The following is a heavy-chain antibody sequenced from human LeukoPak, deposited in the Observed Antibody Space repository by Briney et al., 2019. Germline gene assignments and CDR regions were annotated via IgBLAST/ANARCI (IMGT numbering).Heavy chain of an antibody. CDR3: ARDYYYDSSGYYSNNDAFDI. J-gene: IGHJ3*02. Sequence: ASVKVSCKASGGTFSSYAISWVRQAPGQGLEWMGGIIPIFGTANYAQKFQGRVTITADKSTSTAYVELSSLRSEDTAVYYCARDYYYDSSGYYSNNDAFDIWGQGTMVTVSS. V-gene: IGHV1-69*06. CDR1: GGTFSSYA. CDR2: IIPIFGTA. D-gene: IGHD3-22*01.